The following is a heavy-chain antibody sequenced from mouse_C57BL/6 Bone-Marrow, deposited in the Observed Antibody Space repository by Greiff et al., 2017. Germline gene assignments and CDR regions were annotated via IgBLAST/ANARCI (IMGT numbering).Heavy chain of an antibody. Sequence: QVQLQQSGAELAKPGASAKMSCKASGYTFTSYWMHWVKQRPGQGLEWIGYINPSTGYTEYNQKFKDKATLTADKSSSTAYMQLSSLTSEDSAVYYCARDYYGSSYVFDYWGQGTTLTVSS. CDR2: INPSTGYT. V-gene: IGHV1-7*01. D-gene: IGHD1-1*01. CDR3: ARDYYGSSYVFDY. CDR1: GYTFTSYW. J-gene: IGHJ2*01.